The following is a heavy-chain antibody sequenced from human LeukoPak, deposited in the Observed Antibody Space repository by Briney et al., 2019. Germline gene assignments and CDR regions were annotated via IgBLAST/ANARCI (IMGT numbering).Heavy chain of an antibody. CDR2: ISAYNGNT. J-gene: IGHJ6*02. V-gene: IGHV1-18*01. Sequence: GASVKVSRKASGYTFTSYGISWVRQAPGQGLEWMGWISAYNGNTNYAQKFQGRVTITADESTSTAYMELSSLRSEDTAVYYCASWRVYCSSTSCYEHYYYGMDVWGQGTTVTVSS. D-gene: IGHD2-2*01. CDR3: ASWRVYCSSTSCYEHYYYGMDV. CDR1: GYTFTSYG.